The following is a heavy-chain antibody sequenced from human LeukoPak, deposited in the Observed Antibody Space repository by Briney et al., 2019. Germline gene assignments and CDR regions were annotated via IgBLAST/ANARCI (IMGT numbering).Heavy chain of an antibody. J-gene: IGHJ4*02. CDR1: GRSISSYY. CDR2: IYYSGST. Sequence: ASETLSLTCTVSGRSISSYYWSWIRQPPGKGLEWIGYIYYSGSTNYNPSLKSRVTISVDTSKNQFSLKLSSVTAADTAVYYCARCNKGIYGDLFDYWGQGTLVTVSS. CDR3: ARCNKGIYGDLFDY. V-gene: IGHV4-59*01. D-gene: IGHD4-17*01.